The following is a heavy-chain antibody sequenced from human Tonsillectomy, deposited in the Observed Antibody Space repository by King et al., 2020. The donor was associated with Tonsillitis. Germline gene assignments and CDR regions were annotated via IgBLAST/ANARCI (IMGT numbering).Heavy chain of an antibody. CDR3: ARDQIHGVFILDY. CDR2: IWYDGSNK. CDR1: GFTFSSYG. D-gene: IGHD4-17*01. V-gene: IGHV3-33*08. J-gene: IGHJ4*02. Sequence: VQLVESGGGVVQPGRSLRLSCAASGFTFSSYGIHWVRQAPGKGLEWVAVIWYDGSNKYYADSVKGRFTISRDNSKNTLYLQMNSLRAEDTAVYYCARDQIHGVFILDYWGQGTLVTVSS.